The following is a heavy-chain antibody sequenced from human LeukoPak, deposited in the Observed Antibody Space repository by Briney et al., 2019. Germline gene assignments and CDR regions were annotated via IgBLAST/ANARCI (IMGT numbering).Heavy chain of an antibody. V-gene: IGHV1-69*05. CDR2: IIPIFGTA. CDR1: RGTFSSYA. J-gene: IGHJ4*02. CDR3: ARGHDVGSSGWWLFDY. Sequence: SVKVSCKASRGTFSSYAISWVRQAPGQGLEWMGRIIPIFGTANYAQKFQGRVTITTDESTSTAYMELSSLRSEDTAVYYCARGHDVGSSGWWLFDYWGQGTLVTVSS. D-gene: IGHD6-19*01.